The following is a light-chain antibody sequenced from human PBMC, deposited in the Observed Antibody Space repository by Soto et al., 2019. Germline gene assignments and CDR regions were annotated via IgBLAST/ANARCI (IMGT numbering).Light chain of an antibody. Sequence: EIVLTQSPGTLSLSPGERATLSCRASQSVSSSYLACYQQKPGQAPSLLIYGASSRATGIPDRFSGSGSGTDFTLASSRLEPEDFAVYYCQQYGSSPPWTFGQGTKVEIK. CDR2: GAS. CDR1: QSVSSSY. CDR3: QQYGSSPPWT. V-gene: IGKV3-20*01. J-gene: IGKJ1*01.